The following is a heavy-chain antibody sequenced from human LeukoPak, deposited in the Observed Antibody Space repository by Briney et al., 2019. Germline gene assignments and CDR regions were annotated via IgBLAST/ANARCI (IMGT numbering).Heavy chain of an antibody. Sequence: PGRSLRLSCAASGFTFSNYGMRWVRQAPGKGLEWVAVIWYDGSYKYYVDSVKGRFTISRDNSKNTLYLQMNSLRAEDTAVYYCAKPTRGSGSFLIDYWGQGTLVTVSS. D-gene: IGHD1-26*01. CDR2: IWYDGSYK. CDR3: AKPTRGSGSFLIDY. V-gene: IGHV3-33*06. J-gene: IGHJ4*02. CDR1: GFTFSNYG.